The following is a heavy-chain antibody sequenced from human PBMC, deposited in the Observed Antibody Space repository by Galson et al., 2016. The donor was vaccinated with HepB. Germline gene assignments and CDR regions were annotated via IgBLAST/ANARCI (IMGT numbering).Heavy chain of an antibody. V-gene: IGHV1-69*01. D-gene: IGHD2-15*01. J-gene: IGHJ5*02. Sequence: SCKASGGMFSSFSLSWVRQAPGQGLEWMGGTIPIFGTAIYSQKFQGRVTITADESTRVAHMELRTLRSEDTAVYYCARSPGYCAGGSCRPTWFAPWGQGTLVTVSS. CDR2: TIPIFGTA. CDR1: GGMFSSFS. CDR3: ARSPGYCAGGSCRPTWFAP.